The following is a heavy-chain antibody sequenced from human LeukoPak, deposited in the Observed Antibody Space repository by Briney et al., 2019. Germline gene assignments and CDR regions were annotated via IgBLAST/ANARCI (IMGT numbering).Heavy chain of an antibody. D-gene: IGHD1/OR15-1a*01. J-gene: IGHJ4*02. Sequence: PSETLSLTCSVSVGSIRDSYWSWIRQPLRKGLEWIGYIYNSGTTSYNPSLKGQVTISVDTSKNQFSLKLYSVTAADTAVYYCARGNKYPGVFDYWGQGTLVTVSS. CDR1: VGSIRDSY. V-gene: IGHV4-59*01. CDR2: IYNSGTT. CDR3: ARGNKYPGVFDY.